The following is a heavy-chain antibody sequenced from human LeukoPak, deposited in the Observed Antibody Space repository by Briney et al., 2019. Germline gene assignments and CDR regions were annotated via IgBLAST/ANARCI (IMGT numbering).Heavy chain of an antibody. D-gene: IGHD2-15*01. J-gene: IGHJ4*02. CDR1: GGTFSSYA. V-gene: IGHV1-18*01. CDR2: ISAYNGNT. Sequence: ASVKVSCKASGGTFSSYAISWVRQAPGQGLEWMGWISAYNGNTNYAQKLQGRVTMTTDTSTSTAYMELRSLRSDDTAVYYCARVFPASGGGYVPHHPHGGRGPLFTVPS. CDR3: ARVFPASGGGYVPHHPH.